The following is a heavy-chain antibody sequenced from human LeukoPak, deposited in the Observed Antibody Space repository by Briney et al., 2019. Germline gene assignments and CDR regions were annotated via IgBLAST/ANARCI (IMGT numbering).Heavy chain of an antibody. J-gene: IGHJ4*01. CDR1: GFTFSSYA. Sequence: PGGPLRLSCAASGFTFSSYAMSWVRQAPGKGLEWVSAISGSGGSTYYADSVKGRFTISRDKSKNTLYLQMNSLRAEDTAVYYCAKPGYYDFWSGYYFDYWGQGTLVTVSS. D-gene: IGHD3-3*01. CDR2: ISGSGGST. CDR3: AKPGYYDFWSGYYFDY. V-gene: IGHV3-23*01.